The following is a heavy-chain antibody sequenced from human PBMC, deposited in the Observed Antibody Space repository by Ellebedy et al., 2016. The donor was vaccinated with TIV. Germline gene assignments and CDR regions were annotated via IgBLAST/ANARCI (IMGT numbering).Heavy chain of an antibody. Sequence: SVKVSXXASGGTFSSYAISWVRQAPGQGLEWMGGIIPIFGTANYAQKFQGRVTITADESTSTAYMELSSLRSEDTAVYYCARSKEVLDYDSSGFWGQGTLVTVSS. CDR2: IIPIFGTA. CDR1: GGTFSSYA. CDR3: ARSKEVLDYDSSGF. V-gene: IGHV1-69*13. D-gene: IGHD3-22*01. J-gene: IGHJ4*02.